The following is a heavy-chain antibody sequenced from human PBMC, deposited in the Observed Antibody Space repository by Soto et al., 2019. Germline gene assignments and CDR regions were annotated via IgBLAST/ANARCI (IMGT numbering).Heavy chain of an antibody. D-gene: IGHD2-8*01. V-gene: IGHV4-39*01. CDR2: IYYPGST. J-gene: IGHJ5*02. CDR1: GDSITSGSNY. CDR3: ARHDAALMVHARAWFDP. Sequence: PSETLSLTCTVSGDSITSGSNYWGWIRQPPGKGLEWIGSIYYPGSTYYNPSLKRRVTISVDTSKNQVSLNLDSVTAADTALYYCARHDAALMVHARAWFDPWGQGTLVTVSS.